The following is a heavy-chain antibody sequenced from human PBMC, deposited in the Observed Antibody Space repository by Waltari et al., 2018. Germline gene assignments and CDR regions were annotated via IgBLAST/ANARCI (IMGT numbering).Heavy chain of an antibody. J-gene: IGHJ4*02. CDR3: AKQEYYDSSGYYDY. D-gene: IGHD3-22*01. V-gene: IGHV3-30*16. CDR1: GFTFRSYA. Sequence: VQLVESGGGVVQPGRSLRLSCAASGFTFRSYAMHWVRQAPGKGLGWVAVRSDDGSNKYYADSVKGRFTISSDNSKNTLYLQMNSLRAEDTAVYYCAKQEYYDSSGYYDYWGQGTLVTVSS. CDR2: RSDDGSNK.